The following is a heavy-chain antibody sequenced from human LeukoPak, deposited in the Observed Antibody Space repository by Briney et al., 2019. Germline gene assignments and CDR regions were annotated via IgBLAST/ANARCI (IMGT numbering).Heavy chain of an antibody. CDR1: GFTFSSYA. D-gene: IGHD3-10*01. J-gene: IGHJ4*02. Sequence: PGGSLRLSCAASGFTFSSYAMSWVRQAPGKGLEWVSAIGGSGGSTFYTDSVKGRFTISRDNSKNTLYLQMNSLRAEDTAVYYCAKDLKGYYGSGSYPHWGQGTLVTVSS. CDR3: AKDLKGYYGSGSYPH. CDR2: IGGSGGST. V-gene: IGHV3-23*01.